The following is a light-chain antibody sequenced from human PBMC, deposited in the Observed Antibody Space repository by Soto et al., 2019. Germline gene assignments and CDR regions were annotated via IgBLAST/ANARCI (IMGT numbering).Light chain of an antibody. CDR1: QTVSNN. Sequence: EIVMTQSPATLSVSPGERATLSCKSSQTVSNNLAWFQQKPGQSPRLLIYGASARATGTPARFSGSGSGTEFTLTISSLQSEDFAVYYCHQYHNCPLTFGPGTKVDIK. CDR2: GAS. J-gene: IGKJ3*01. V-gene: IGKV3-15*01. CDR3: HQYHNCPLT.